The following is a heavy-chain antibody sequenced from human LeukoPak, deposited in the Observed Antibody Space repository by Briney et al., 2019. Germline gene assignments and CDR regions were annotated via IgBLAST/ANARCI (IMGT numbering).Heavy chain of an antibody. CDR3: ARQATVTTSPPNY. V-gene: IGHV4-34*01. D-gene: IGHD4-17*01. Sequence: SWIRQPPGKGLEWIGEINHSGSTNYNPSLKSRVTISVDTSKNQFSLKLSSVTAADTAVYYCARQATVTTSPPNYWGQGTLVTVSS. CDR2: INHSGST. J-gene: IGHJ4*02.